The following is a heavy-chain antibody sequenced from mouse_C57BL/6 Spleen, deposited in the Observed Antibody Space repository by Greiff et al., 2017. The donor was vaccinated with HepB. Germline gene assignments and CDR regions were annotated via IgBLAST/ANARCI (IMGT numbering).Heavy chain of an antibody. CDR3: ARLAPDGYHIYS. CDR1: GYTFTSYT. D-gene: IGHD2-3*01. V-gene: IGHV1-4*01. J-gene: IGHJ2*01. CDR2: INPSSGYT. Sequence: VQLQQSGAELARPGASVKMSCKASGYTFTSYTMHWVKQRPGQGLEWIGYINPSSGYTKYNQKFKDKATLTADTSSSTAYMQLSSLTYEDSALYYCARLAPDGYHIYSRGPGTTLTVSS.